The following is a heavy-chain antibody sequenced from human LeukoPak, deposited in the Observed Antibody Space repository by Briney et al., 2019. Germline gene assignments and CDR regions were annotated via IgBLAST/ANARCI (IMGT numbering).Heavy chain of an antibody. CDR1: GYTFTSYG. Sequence: GASVKVSCKASGYTFTSYGISWVRQAPGQGLEWMGWISAYNGNTNYAQKLQGRVTMTTDTSTSTAYMELRSLRSDDTAVYYCAFIPIAVAGNHWFDPWGQGTLVTVSS. V-gene: IGHV1-18*01. CDR3: AFIPIAVAGNHWFDP. CDR2: ISAYNGNT. D-gene: IGHD6-19*01. J-gene: IGHJ5*02.